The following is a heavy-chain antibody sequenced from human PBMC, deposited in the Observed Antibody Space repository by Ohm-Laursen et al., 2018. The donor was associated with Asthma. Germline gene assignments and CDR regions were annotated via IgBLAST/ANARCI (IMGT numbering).Heavy chain of an antibody. CDR1: GFTFSSYA. J-gene: IGHJ4*02. Sequence: SLRLSCAASGFTFSSYAMSWVRQAPGKGLERVSAISGSGGSTYYADSVKGRFTISRDNSKNTLYLQMNSLRAEDTAVYYCAKSYYYDSSGYTVYFDYWGQGTLVTVSS. V-gene: IGHV3-23*01. D-gene: IGHD3-22*01. CDR2: ISGSGGST. CDR3: AKSYYYDSSGYTVYFDY.